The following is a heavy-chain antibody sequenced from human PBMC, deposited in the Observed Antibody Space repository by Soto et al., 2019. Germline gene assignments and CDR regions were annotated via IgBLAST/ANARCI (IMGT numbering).Heavy chain of an antibody. Sequence: EVQLVESGGDFVQPGSSLRLSCAASGFTFDDSVIHWVRQAPGKGLEWVSSINLSSGATDYADSVKGRFTISTDNAKNSLYMQMISLRVEDTVLYYCVKDFMTTDFYGMDVWGQGTTVNVSS. CDR2: INLSSGAT. CDR3: VKDFMTTDFYGMDV. CDR1: GFTFDDSV. J-gene: IGHJ6*02. V-gene: IGHV3-9*01.